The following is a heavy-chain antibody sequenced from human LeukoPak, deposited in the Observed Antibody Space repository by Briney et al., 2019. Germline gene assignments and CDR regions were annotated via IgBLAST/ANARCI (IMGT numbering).Heavy chain of an antibody. V-gene: IGHV4-34*01. D-gene: IGHD5-18*01. CDR2: INHSGST. J-gene: IGHJ4*02. CDR3: AGRLMDTAMVRIDY. Sequence: SETLSLTCAVYGGSFSGYYWSWIRQPPGKGLERIGEINHSGSTNYNPSLKSRVTISVDTSKNQFSLKLSSVTAADTAVYYCAGRLMDTAMVRIDYWGQGTLVTVSS. CDR1: GGSFSGYY.